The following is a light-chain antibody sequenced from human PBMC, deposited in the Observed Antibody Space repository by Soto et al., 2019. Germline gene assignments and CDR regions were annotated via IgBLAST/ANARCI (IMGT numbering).Light chain of an antibody. J-gene: IGKJ5*01. CDR1: QSVSSSY. CDR3: QLFGTSPPP. V-gene: IGKV3-20*01. CDR2: GAS. Sequence: EIVLTQSPGTLSLSPGERATLSCRASQSVSSSYLAWYQQKPGQAPRLLIHGASSRATGIPDRFSGSGSGTDFTLTISRLEPEDFAVYYCQLFGTSPPPFGQGTRLEIK.